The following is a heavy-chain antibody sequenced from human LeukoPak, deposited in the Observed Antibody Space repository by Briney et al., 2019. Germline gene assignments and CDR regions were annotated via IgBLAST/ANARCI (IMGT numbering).Heavy chain of an antibody. CDR2: ISGSGGST. V-gene: IGHV3-23*01. CDR3: AADECRLLADY. CDR1: GFTFSSYA. D-gene: IGHD2-21*02. J-gene: IGHJ4*02. Sequence: GGSLRLSCAASGFTFSSYAMSWVRQAPGNGLEWVSAISGSGGSTYYADSVKGRFTISRDNSKNTLYLQMNSLRAEDTAVYYCAADECRLLADYWGQGTLVTVSS.